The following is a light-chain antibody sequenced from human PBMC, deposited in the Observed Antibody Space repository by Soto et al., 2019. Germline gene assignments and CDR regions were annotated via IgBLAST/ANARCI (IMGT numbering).Light chain of an antibody. CDR3: QQYNTWPPVT. Sequence: EIVMTQSPATLSLSPGERATLSCRASQSVSNNYLAWYQQKPGQAPRLXIYDASTRATGIPARFSGSGSGTECTLTNNSLQSEDWAVYFCQQYNTWPPVTFGGGTRWIS. V-gene: IGKV3-15*01. CDR2: DAS. J-gene: IGKJ4*01. CDR1: QSVSNN.